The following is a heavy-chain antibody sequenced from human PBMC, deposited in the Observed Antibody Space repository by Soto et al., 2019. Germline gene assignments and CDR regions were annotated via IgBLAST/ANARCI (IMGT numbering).Heavy chain of an antibody. CDR2: ISGDGVTT. Sequence: EVRLLESGGDLVQRGGSLRLSCAASGFTFSSSWMHWVRHTPGKGLDWVASISGDGVTTYYADSVTGRFTVSRDTAKNMLSLQMNGLRAEDTAVYYCAREYYGVLTGYYADYWGQGTLVSVSS. CDR1: GFTFSSSW. J-gene: IGHJ4*02. CDR3: AREYYGVLTGYYADY. D-gene: IGHD3-9*01. V-gene: IGHV3-74*01.